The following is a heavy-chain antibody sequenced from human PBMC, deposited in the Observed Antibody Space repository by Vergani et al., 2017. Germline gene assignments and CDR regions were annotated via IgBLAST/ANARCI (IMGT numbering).Heavy chain of an antibody. CDR2: ISSSSSYI. D-gene: IGHD2-21*02. CDR1: GFTFSSYS. V-gene: IGHV3-21*01. J-gene: IGHJ6*02. CDR3: ARDRTAYCGGDCYSRYYYYGMDV. Sequence: EVQLVESGGGLVKPGGSLRLSCAASGFTFSSYSMNCVRQAPGKGLEWVSSISSSSSYIYYADSVKGRFTISRDNAKNSLYLQMNSLRAEDTAVYYCARDRTAYCGGDCYSRYYYYGMDVWGQGTTVTVSS.